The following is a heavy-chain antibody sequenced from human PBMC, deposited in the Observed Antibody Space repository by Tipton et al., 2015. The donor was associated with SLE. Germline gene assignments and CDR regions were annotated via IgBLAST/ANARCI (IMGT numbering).Heavy chain of an antibody. CDR2: IYYSGST. CDR3: ARGQWLSTTLAFDY. V-gene: IGHV4-61*01. J-gene: IGHJ4*02. CDR1: GGSISSSSYY. D-gene: IGHD3-22*01. Sequence: TLSLTCTVSGGSISSSSYYWSWIRQPPGKGLEWIGYIYYSGSTNYNPSLKSRVTISVDTSKNQFSLKLSSVTAADTAVYYCARGQWLSTTLAFDYWGQGTLVTVSS.